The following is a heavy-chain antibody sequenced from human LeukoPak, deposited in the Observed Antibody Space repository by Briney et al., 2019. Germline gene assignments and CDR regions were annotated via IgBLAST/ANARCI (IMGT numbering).Heavy chain of an antibody. CDR1: GFTFSSYG. J-gene: IGHJ4*02. CDR2: ISYDGSNK. CDR3: ARDPTYYYARGHYFDY. V-gene: IGHV3-30*19. D-gene: IGHD3-10*01. Sequence: GGSLRLSCAASGFTFSSYGMHWVRQAPGKGLEWVAVISYDGSNKYYADSVKGRFTISRDNSKNTLYLQMNSLRAEDTAVYYCARDPTYYYARGHYFDYWGQGTLVTVSS.